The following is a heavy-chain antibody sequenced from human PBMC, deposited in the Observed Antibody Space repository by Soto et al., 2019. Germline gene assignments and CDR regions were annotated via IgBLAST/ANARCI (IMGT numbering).Heavy chain of an antibody. D-gene: IGHD2-2*01. Sequence: GGSLRLSCAASGFTFSDYYMSWIRQAPGKGLEWVSYISSSGSTIYYADSVKGRFTISGDNAKNSLYLQMNSLRAEDTAVYYCARRVVPAAIDYYYGMDVWGQGTTVTVSS. V-gene: IGHV3-11*01. J-gene: IGHJ6*02. CDR1: GFTFSDYY. CDR2: ISSSGSTI. CDR3: ARRVVPAAIDYYYGMDV.